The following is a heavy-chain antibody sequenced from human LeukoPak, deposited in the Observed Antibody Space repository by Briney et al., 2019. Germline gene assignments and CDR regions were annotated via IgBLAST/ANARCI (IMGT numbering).Heavy chain of an antibody. CDR1: GFTFDDYA. CDR3: AKDTDSASWYYFDY. J-gene: IGHJ4*02. D-gene: IGHD6-13*01. V-gene: IGHV3-9*01. Sequence: GGSLRLSCAASGFTFDDYALHWVRQAPGKGLEWVAGISWNSISIDYADSVKGRFTISRDNAKTSLYLQMNSLRPEDTALYYCAKDTDSASWYYFDYWGQGTLVTVSS. CDR2: ISWNSISI.